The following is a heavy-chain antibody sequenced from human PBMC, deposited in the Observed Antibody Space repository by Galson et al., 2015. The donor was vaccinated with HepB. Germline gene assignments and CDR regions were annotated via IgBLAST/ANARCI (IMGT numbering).Heavy chain of an antibody. CDR3: ARIQWRQAVRGVITWFDP. D-gene: IGHD3-10*01. V-gene: IGHV2-26*01. CDR2: IFSNDEK. Sequence: PTLVKPTQTLTLTCTVSGFSLSNARMGVSWIRQPPGKALEWLAHIFSNDEKSYSTSLKSRLTISKDTSKSQVVLTMTNMDPVDTATYYCARIQWRQAVRGVITWFDPWGQGTLVTVSS. CDR1: GFSLSNARMG. J-gene: IGHJ5*02.